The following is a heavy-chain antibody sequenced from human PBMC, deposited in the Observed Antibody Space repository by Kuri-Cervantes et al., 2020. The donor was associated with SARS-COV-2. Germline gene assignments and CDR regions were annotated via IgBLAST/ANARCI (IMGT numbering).Heavy chain of an antibody. CDR3: AKDPRGPYGMDV. Sequence: GESLKISCAASGFTFSSYAMHWVRQAPGKGLEWVAVISYDGSNKYYADSVKGRFTISRDNSKNTLYLQMNSLRAEDTAAYYCAKDPRGPYGMDVWGQGTTVTVSS. CDR1: GFTFSSYA. CDR2: ISYDGSNK. V-gene: IGHV3-30-3*01. J-gene: IGHJ6*02.